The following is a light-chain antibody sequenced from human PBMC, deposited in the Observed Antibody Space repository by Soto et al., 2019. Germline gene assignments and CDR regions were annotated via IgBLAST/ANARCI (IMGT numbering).Light chain of an antibody. CDR2: KAS. Sequence: DIQMTQSPSTRSASVGDRGTITCRASQTINRWLAWYQQKPGEVPKLLIYKASVLESGVPSRFSGSGSGTEFTLTISRLQPEDVATYYCQHWSFGQGTKVDIK. CDR1: QTINRW. CDR3: QHWS. J-gene: IGKJ1*01. V-gene: IGKV1-5*03.